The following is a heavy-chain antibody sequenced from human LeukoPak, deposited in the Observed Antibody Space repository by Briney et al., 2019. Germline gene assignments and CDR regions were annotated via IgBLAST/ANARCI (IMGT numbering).Heavy chain of an antibody. V-gene: IGHV4-4*02. Sequence: PSGTLSLTCAVSGGSISSSNWWSWVRQPPGKGLEWIGEIYHSGSTYYNPSLKSRVTISVDTSKNQFSLKLSSVTAADTAVYYCARHDVVSRAFDIWGPGTMVTVSS. J-gene: IGHJ3*02. CDR2: IYHSGST. D-gene: IGHD2-15*01. CDR1: GGSISSSNW. CDR3: ARHDVVSRAFDI.